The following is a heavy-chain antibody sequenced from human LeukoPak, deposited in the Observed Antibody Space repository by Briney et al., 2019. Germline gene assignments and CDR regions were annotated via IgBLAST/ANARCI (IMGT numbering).Heavy chain of an antibody. CDR3: ASGGSVVQDAFDI. D-gene: IGHD2-15*01. Sequence: GGSLRLSCAASGFTFSSSWMFWVRQAPGKGLEWVSSISSSSSYIYYADSVKGRFTISRDNAKNSLYLQMNSLRAEDTAVYYCASGGSVVQDAFDIWGQGTMVTVSS. CDR1: GFTFSSSW. J-gene: IGHJ3*02. V-gene: IGHV3-21*01. CDR2: ISSSSSYI.